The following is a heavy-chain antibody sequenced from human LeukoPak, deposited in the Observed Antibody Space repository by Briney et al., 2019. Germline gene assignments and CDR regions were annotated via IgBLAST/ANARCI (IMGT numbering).Heavy chain of an antibody. CDR2: VNWNGGST. J-gene: IGHJ4*02. Sequence: PGGSLRLSCAASGFTFDDYARTWVRQPPGKGLEWVSTVNWNGGSTSYADSVKGRFTISRDNAKNSLYLHMSSLRADDTAFYYCARGGTVTTFDYWGQGTLVTVSS. CDR3: ARGGTVTTFDY. CDR1: GFTFDDYA. V-gene: IGHV3-20*04. D-gene: IGHD4-11*01.